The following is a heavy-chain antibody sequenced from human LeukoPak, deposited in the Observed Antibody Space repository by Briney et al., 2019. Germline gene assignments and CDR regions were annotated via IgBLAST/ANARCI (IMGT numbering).Heavy chain of an antibody. CDR1: GFTLSSYW. V-gene: IGHV3-74*01. J-gene: IGHJ4*02. CDR3: AREGRYYDILTGYSYYFDY. D-gene: IGHD3-9*01. CDR2: IKSDGSTT. Sequence: GGSLRLSCAASGFTLSSYWMHWVRQAPGKGLVWVSRIKSDGSTTNYADSVKGRFTISRDNAKNTLYLQMNSLRAEDTAVYYCAREGRYYDILTGYSYYFDYWGQGTLVTVSS.